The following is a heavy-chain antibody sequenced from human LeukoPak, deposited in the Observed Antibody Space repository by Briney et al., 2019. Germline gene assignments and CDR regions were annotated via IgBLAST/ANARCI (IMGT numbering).Heavy chain of an antibody. V-gene: IGHV3-30*18. D-gene: IGHD2-2*01. CDR3: AKAPSPFLVVPAAMGY. CDR2: ISYDGSNK. CDR1: GFTFSSYG. J-gene: IGHJ4*02. Sequence: GGSLRLSCAASGFTFSSYGMHWVRQAPGKGLEWVAVISYDGSNKYYADSVKGRFTISRDNSKNTLYLQMNSLRAEDTAVYYCAKAPSPFLVVPAAMGYWGQGTLVTVSS.